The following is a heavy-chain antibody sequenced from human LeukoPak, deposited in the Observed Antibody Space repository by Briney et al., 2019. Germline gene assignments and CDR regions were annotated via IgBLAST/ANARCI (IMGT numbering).Heavy chain of an antibody. D-gene: IGHD3-22*01. V-gene: IGHV3-23*01. CDR3: AKGRRPYYYDSSGYCSFDY. CDR1: GFTFGNYA. J-gene: IGHJ4*02. Sequence: GGSLRLSCAASGFTFGNYAMNWVRQAPGKGLEWVSSLSGSGGSTYYADSVKGRFTISRDNSKNTLYLQMNSLRDEDTAVYYCAKGRRPYYYDSSGYCSFDYWGQGTLVTVSS. CDR2: LSGSGGST.